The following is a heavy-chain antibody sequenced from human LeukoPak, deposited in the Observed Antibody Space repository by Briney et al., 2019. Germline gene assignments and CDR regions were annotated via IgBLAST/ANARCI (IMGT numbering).Heavy chain of an antibody. D-gene: IGHD2-2*01. CDR2: INPNSGGT. CDR3: AREVGYCSSTSCSSRNFQH. CDR1: GYTFTGYY. V-gene: IGHV1-2*02. J-gene: IGHJ1*01. Sequence: ASVKVSCKASGYTFTGYYMHWVRQAPGQGLEWMGWINPNSGGTNYAQKFQGRVTMTRDTSISTAHMELSRLRSDDTAVYHCAREVGYCSSTSCSSRNFQHWGQGTLVTVSS.